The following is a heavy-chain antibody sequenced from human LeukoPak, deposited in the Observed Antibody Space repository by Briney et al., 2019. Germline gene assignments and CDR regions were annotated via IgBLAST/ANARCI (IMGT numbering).Heavy chain of an antibody. Sequence: ASVKVSCKASGYTFTGYYMHWVRQAPGQGLEWMGWINPNSGGTNYAQKFQGRVTMTRDTSISTAYMELSRLRSDDTAVYYCARVSGVTMVRGVITEYYYMDVWGKGTTVTVSS. D-gene: IGHD3-10*01. V-gene: IGHV1-2*02. J-gene: IGHJ6*03. CDR1: GYTFTGYY. CDR3: ARVSGVTMVRGVITEYYYMDV. CDR2: INPNSGGT.